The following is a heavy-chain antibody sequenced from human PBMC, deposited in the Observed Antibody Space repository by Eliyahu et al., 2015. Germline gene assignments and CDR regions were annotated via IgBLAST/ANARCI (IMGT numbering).Heavy chain of an antibody. CDR2: VYYTGST. J-gene: IGHJ4*02. V-gene: IGHV4-61*01. CDR1: GXSVSSGSYY. CDR3: AREDLXWIVDY. Sequence: QVQLQESGPGLVKPSETLSLTCTVSGXSVSSGSYYWSWIRQPPGKXLEWIGYVYYTGSTNYNPSLKSRITISLDTSKNQFSLRLSSVTAADTAVYYCAREDLXWIVDYWGQXTLVTVSS. D-gene: IGHD5-12*01.